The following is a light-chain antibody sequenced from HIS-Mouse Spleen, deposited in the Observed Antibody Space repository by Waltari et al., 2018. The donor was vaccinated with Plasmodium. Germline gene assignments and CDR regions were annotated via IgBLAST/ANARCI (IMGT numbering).Light chain of an antibody. CDR1: SSDVGGYNY. Sequence: QSALTQPRSVSGSPGQSVTISCTGTSSDVGGYNYVSWYQQHPGKAPKLLIYDVSKMPSGVPDRCSGSKSGNTASLTISGLQAEDEADYYCCSYAGSYTLVFGGGTKLTVL. V-gene: IGLV2-11*01. CDR2: DVS. CDR3: CSYAGSYTLV. J-gene: IGLJ2*01.